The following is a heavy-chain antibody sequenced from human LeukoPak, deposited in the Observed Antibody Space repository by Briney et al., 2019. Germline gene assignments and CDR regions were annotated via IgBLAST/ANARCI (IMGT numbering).Heavy chain of an antibody. Sequence: PGGSLRLSCAASGFTFSSYGMHWVRQAPGKGLEWVEFIRYDGSNKYYADSVKGRFTISRDNSKNTLYLQMNSLRAEDTAVYYCAKDRYSSGCFDYWGQGTLVTVSS. CDR3: AKDRYSSGCFDY. J-gene: IGHJ4*02. V-gene: IGHV3-30*02. CDR2: IRYDGSNK. CDR1: GFTFSSYG. D-gene: IGHD6-19*01.